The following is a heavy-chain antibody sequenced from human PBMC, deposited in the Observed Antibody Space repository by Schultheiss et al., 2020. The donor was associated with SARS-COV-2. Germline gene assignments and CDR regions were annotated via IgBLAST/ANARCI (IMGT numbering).Heavy chain of an antibody. D-gene: IGHD5-12*01. J-gene: IGHJ4*02. Sequence: GGSLRLSCAASGFTFSNTWMSWVRQAPGKGLEWVGRIKSKTDGGTTDYAAPVKGRFTISRDDSKNTLYLQMNSLKTEDTAVYYCAPEGGYDYLIPRVDYWGQGTLVTVSS. CDR2: IKSKTDGGTT. CDR3: APEGGYDYLIPRVDY. V-gene: IGHV3-15*01. CDR1: GFTFSNTW.